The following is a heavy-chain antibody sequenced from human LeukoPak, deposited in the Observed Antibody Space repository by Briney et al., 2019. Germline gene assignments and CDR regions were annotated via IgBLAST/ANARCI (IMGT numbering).Heavy chain of an antibody. CDR3: ARGSQLLWFGELYPFDY. Sequence: ASVKISCKASGYSFTSYAVHWVRQAPGQTPEWMGWINAGTGGTKYSQKFQGRVTITRDTSASTAYMELSSLRSEDTAVYYCARGSQLLWFGELYPFDYWGQGTLVTVSS. D-gene: IGHD3-10*01. V-gene: IGHV1-3*01. CDR2: INAGTGGT. CDR1: GYSFTSYA. J-gene: IGHJ4*02.